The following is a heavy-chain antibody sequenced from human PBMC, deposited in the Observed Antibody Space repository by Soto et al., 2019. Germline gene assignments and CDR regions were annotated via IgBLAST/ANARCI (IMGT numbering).Heavy chain of an antibody. Sequence: LRLSCAVSGFTFSSYEMNWVRQAPGKGLEWVSYISDSGSTIYYADSVKGRFTISRDNARNSLYLQMNSLRAEDTAVYYCARRHSDYCSGDSCYQYFYFFFGMDVWGQGTTVTVSS. D-gene: IGHD2-15*01. V-gene: IGHV3-48*03. CDR3: ARRHSDYCSGDSCYQYFYFFFGMDV. CDR1: GFTFSSYE. CDR2: ISDSGSTI. J-gene: IGHJ6*02.